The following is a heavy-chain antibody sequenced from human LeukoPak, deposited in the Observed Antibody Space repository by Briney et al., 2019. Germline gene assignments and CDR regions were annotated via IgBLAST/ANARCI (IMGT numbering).Heavy chain of an antibody. Sequence: GGSLRLSCAASGFSDSRNYMNWVRQAPGKGLEWVSAIYAGGTTYYADSVKGRFTISRDNSKNTLYLQMNSLRAEDTAVYYWAGDKLGSEYSGDFDYCGQGTLVTVSS. CDR3: AGDKLGSEYSGDFDY. J-gene: IGHJ4*02. CDR1: GFSDSRNY. V-gene: IGHV3-66*02. D-gene: IGHD6-6*01. CDR2: IYAGGTT.